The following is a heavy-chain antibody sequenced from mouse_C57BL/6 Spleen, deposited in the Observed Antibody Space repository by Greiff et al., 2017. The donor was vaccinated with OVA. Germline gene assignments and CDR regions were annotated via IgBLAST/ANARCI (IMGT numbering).Heavy chain of an antibody. V-gene: IGHV3-6*01. CDR2: ISYDGSN. CDR1: GYSITSGYY. D-gene: IGHD1-1*01. J-gene: IGHJ3*01. Sequence: EVQLVESGPGLVKPSQSLSLTCSVTGYSITSGYYWNWIRQFPGNKLEWMGYISYDGSNNYNPSLKNRISITRDTSKNQFFLKLNSVTTEDTATYYCARDQRNYYGSSSWFAYWGQGTLVTVSA. CDR3: ARDQRNYYGSSSWFAY.